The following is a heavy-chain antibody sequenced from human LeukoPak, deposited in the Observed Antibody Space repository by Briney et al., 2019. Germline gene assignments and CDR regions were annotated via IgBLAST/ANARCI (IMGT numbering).Heavy chain of an antibody. CDR3: ARGRGYSQSNWVDP. V-gene: IGHV3-7*03. J-gene: IGHJ5*02. Sequence: PGGSLRLSCAASGFTFSTYWMSWVRQAPGKGLEWVANIKEDGSEIYYVDSVKGRFTISRDNTKTSLYLQMNSLRAEDTAVYYCARGRGYSQSNWVDPWGQGTMVTVSA. D-gene: IGHD5-18*01. CDR1: GFTFSTYW. CDR2: IKEDGSEI.